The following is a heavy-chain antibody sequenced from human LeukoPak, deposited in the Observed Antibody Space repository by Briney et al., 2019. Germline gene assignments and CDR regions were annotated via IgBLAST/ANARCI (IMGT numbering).Heavy chain of an antibody. Sequence: GGSLRLPCAASGFTFSSYAMSWVRQAPGKGLEWVSAISGSGGSTYYADSVKGRFTISRDNSKNTLYLQMNSLRAEDTAVYYCAKSLDSSGYRVYYYYMDVWGKGTTVTVSS. CDR3: AKSLDSSGYRVYYYYMDV. CDR2: ISGSGGST. J-gene: IGHJ6*03. D-gene: IGHD3-22*01. CDR1: GFTFSSYA. V-gene: IGHV3-23*01.